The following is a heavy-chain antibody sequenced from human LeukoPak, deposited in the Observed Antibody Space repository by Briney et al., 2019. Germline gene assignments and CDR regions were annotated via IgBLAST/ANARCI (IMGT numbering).Heavy chain of an antibody. CDR3: IKDGGEMHDAFDM. V-gene: IGHV3-9*01. CDR2: ISWNSASI. Sequence: PGRSLRLSCGTSGFIFDDYAMHWVRQAPGKGLEWVSGISWNSASIGYADSVKGRFTISRDNAKNSLDLQMNSLRVEDTALYYCIKDGGEMHDAFDMWGQGTMVIVSS. D-gene: IGHD3-10*01. J-gene: IGHJ3*02. CDR1: GFIFDDYA.